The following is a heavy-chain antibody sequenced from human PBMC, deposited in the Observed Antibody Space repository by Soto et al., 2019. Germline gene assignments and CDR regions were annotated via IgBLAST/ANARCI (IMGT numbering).Heavy chain of an antibody. Sequence: QVQLVESGGGVVQPGRSLRLSCAASGFTFSSYGMHWVRQAPGKGLEWVAVISYDGSNKYYADSVKGRFTISRDNSKNTLYLQMNSLRAEDTAVYYCAKVPSTVTTPPYYFDYWGQGTLVTVSS. CDR1: GFTFSSYG. CDR3: AKVPSTVTTPPYYFDY. CDR2: ISYDGSNK. D-gene: IGHD4-17*01. J-gene: IGHJ4*02. V-gene: IGHV3-30*18.